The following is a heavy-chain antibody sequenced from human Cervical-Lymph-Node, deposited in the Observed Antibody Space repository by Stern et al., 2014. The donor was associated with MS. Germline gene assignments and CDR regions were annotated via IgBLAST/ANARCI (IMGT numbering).Heavy chain of an antibody. D-gene: IGHD2-21*01. CDR3: ARTNVPHSPGFTFSYYYYAMDV. CDR2: IVLDDDK. CDR1: GFSLISSGMS. V-gene: IGHV2-70*04. Sequence: QITLKESGPALVKPTQTLTLTCTFSGFSLISSGMSVSWIRQPPGKALEWLARIVLDDDKFYSTSLRTRLTIAKDTSKNQVVLTMTNVDPVDTATYYCARTNVPHSPGFTFSYYYYAMDVWGQGTTVTVSS. J-gene: IGHJ6*02.